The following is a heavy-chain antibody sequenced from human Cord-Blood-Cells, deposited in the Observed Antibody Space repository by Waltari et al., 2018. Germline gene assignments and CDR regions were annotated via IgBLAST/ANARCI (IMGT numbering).Heavy chain of an antibody. Sequence: QVQLQQWGAGLLKPSETLSPTCAVDGGSFSGYYWSWIRQPPGKGLEWIGEINHSGSTNYNPSLKSRVTISVDTSKNQFSLKLSSVTAADTAVYYCARGPRYSSSWYYWGQGTLVTVSS. V-gene: IGHV4-34*01. D-gene: IGHD6-13*01. CDR3: ARGPRYSSSWYY. J-gene: IGHJ4*02. CDR2: INHSGST. CDR1: GGSFSGYY.